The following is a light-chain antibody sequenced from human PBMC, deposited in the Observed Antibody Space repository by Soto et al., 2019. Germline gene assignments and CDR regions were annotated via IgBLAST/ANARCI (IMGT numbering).Light chain of an antibody. V-gene: IGKV1-39*01. CDR2: AAS. CDR1: QRISYY. CDR3: QQSYSSPRT. J-gene: IGKJ1*01. Sequence: DIQMTQSPSSLSASVGDRVTITCRASQRISYYLNWYQQKPGKAPKVMIYAASTLQRGVPSRFSGSGSGTDFTLTISSLQPEDFATYYCQQSYSSPRTFGQGTKVDIK.